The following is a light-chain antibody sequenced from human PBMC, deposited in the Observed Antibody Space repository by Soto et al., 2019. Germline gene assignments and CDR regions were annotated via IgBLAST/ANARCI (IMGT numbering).Light chain of an antibody. Sequence: DIQMTQSPSTLPASVLYIVTITCRASQSISSYLNWYQQKPGKAPKLLIYAASSLQSGVPSRFSGSGSGTDFTLTVSSLQPEDFATYYCQQSYSTPWTFGQGTKVDIK. V-gene: IGKV1-39*01. J-gene: IGKJ1*01. CDR1: QSISSY. CDR2: AAS. CDR3: QQSYSTPWT.